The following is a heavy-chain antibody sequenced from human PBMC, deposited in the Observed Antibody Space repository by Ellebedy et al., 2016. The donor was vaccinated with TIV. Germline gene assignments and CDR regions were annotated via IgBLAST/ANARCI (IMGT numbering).Heavy chain of an antibody. D-gene: IGHD2-15*01. J-gene: IGHJ5*02. CDR1: GYTFIDYG. CDR2: ISTYNGNT. CDR3: AKVGAAESVVVVASRDAWFDP. V-gene: IGHV1-18*01. Sequence: ASVKVSCKASGYTFIDYGISWVRQAPGQGLEWMGWISTYNGNTNYAQNVQGRITMTTDTSKSTAYMELRSLRSDDTAVYYCAKVGAAESVVVVASRDAWFDPWGQGTLVTVSS.